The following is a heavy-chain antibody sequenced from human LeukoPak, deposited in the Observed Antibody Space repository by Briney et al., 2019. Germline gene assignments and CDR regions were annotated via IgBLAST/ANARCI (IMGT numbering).Heavy chain of an antibody. V-gene: IGHV1-3*01. D-gene: IGHD6-13*01. CDR3: ARVYGAAGRYYFDY. CDR1: GYTFTSYA. Sequence: ASVKVSCKASGYTFTSYAMHWVRQAPGQRLEWMGWINAGNGNTKYSQKFQGRVTITRDTSASTAYMELSSLRFEDTAVYYCARVYGAAGRYYFDYWGQGTLVTVSS. CDR2: INAGNGNT. J-gene: IGHJ4*02.